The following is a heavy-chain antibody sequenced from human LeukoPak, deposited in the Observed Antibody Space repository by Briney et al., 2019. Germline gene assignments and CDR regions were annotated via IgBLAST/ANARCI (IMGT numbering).Heavy chain of an antibody. CDR2: IKSKTDGGTT. CDR3: ASLSTGWLDN. Sequence: GGSLRLSCAATGFTFNTARMIWVRQAPGKGPEWLGRIKSKTDGGTTEYAAPVKGRFTLSRDDSKNTLYLEMSGLKTDDTAMYYCASLSTGWLDNWGQGTLVTVSS. CDR1: GFTFNTAR. D-gene: IGHD2-8*02. V-gene: IGHV3-15*01. J-gene: IGHJ5*02.